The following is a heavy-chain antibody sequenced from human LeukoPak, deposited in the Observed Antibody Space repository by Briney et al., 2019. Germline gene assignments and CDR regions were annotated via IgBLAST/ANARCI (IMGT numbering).Heavy chain of an antibody. CDR2: INHSGST. Sequence: TSETLSLTCAVYGGSFSGYYWSWIRQPPGKGLEWIGEINHSGSTNYNPSLKSRVTMSVDTSKNQFSLKLTSVTAADTAVYYCARGVAYNADFWGQGTLVTVSS. CDR1: GGSFSGYY. V-gene: IGHV4-34*01. J-gene: IGHJ4*02. D-gene: IGHD1-1*01. CDR3: ARGVAYNADF.